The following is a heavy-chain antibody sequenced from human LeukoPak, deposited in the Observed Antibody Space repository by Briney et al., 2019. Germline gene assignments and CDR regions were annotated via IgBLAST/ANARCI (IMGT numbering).Heavy chain of an antibody. D-gene: IGHD5-18*01. J-gene: IGHJ4*02. CDR3: ARSPATIPAMVRPTPTSTIDY. V-gene: IGHV3-21*01. CDR2: ISSSSSYI. CDR1: GFTFSSYS. Sequence: PGGSLRLSRAASGFTFSSYSMNWVRQAPGKGLEWVSSISSSSSYIYYADSVKGRFTISRDNAKNSLYLQMNSLRAEDTAVYYCARSPATIPAMVRPTPTSTIDYWGQGTLVTVSS.